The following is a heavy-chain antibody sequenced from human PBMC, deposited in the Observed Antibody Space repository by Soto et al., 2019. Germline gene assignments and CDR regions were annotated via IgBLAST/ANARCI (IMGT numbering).Heavy chain of an antibody. CDR3: ARVYCSTTTCHVQAFDS. CDR1: GFTFGSDE. J-gene: IGHJ4*02. Sequence: GGALRLSYAASGFTFGSDEMNWVRQARGKTLEWVSYISSAGDSSYYADSVKSRFTISRDNAKNSLYLQMNSLRVEDTAVYYCARVYCSTTTCHVQAFDSWGQGTLVTVSS. CDR2: ISSAGDSS. V-gene: IGHV3-48*03. D-gene: IGHD2-2*01.